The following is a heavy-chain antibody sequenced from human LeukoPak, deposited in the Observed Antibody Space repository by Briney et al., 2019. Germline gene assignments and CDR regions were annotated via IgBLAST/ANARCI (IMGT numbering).Heavy chain of an antibody. CDR1: GYSFTSYW. Sequence: GESLKISCKGSGYSFTSYWIGWVRQMPGKGLEWMGIIYPGDSDTRYSPSFQGQVTISADKSISTAYLQWSSLKASDTAMYYCARPPPYGDYGPDAFDIWGQGTMVTVSS. V-gene: IGHV5-51*01. CDR2: IYPGDSDT. D-gene: IGHD4-17*01. CDR3: ARPPPYGDYGPDAFDI. J-gene: IGHJ3*02.